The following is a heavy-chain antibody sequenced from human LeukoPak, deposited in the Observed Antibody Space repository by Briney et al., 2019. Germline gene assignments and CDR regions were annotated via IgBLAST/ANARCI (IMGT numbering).Heavy chain of an antibody. D-gene: IGHD3-16*01. CDR2: ISGSGGST. J-gene: IGHJ5*02. Sequence: GGSLRLSCAASGFTFSSYAMSWVRQAPGKGLEWVSAISGSGGSTYYADSVKGRFAISRDNSKNTLYLQMNSLRAEDTAVYYCVKSYVPAGWFDPWGQGTLVTVSS. CDR3: VKSYVPAGWFDP. V-gene: IGHV3-23*01. CDR1: GFTFSSYA.